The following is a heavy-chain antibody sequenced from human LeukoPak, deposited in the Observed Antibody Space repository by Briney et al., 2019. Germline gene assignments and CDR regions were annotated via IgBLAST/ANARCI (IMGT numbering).Heavy chain of an antibody. CDR2: IYYSGST. J-gene: IGHJ3*02. CDR1: GGSISSYY. D-gene: IGHD6-13*01. CDR3: ARHSAHSSTNDAFDM. V-gene: IGHV4-39*01. Sequence: SETLSLTCTVSGGSISSYYWGWIRQPPGKGLEWIGSIYYSGSTYYNPSLKSRVTISVDTSKNQFSLKLSSVTAADTAVYYCARHSAHSSTNDAFDMWGQGTLVIVSS.